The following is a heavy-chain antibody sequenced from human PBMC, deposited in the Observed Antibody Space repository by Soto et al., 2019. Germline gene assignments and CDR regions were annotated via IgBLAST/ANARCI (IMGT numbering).Heavy chain of an antibody. Sequence: TFSSFALSWVRQAPGKGLEWVSAISGSGDGTDYAASVKGRFTISRDNSKNTLYLQMNSLRAEDTAVYYCAGPGYSSQDYWGQGALVTVSS. CDR1: TFSSFA. V-gene: IGHV3-23*01. CDR2: ISGSGDGT. CDR3: AGPGYSSQDY. J-gene: IGHJ4*02. D-gene: IGHD5-18*01.